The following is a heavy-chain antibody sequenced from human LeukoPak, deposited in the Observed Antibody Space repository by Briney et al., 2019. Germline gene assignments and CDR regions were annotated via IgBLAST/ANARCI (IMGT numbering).Heavy chain of an antibody. J-gene: IGHJ4*02. CDR2: IYYSGST. V-gene: IGHV4-39*07. Sequence: SETLSLTCTVSGGSISSSSYYWGWIRQPPGKGLEWIGSIYYSGSTNYNPSLKSRVTISVDTSKNQFSLKLSSVTAADTAVYYCARRGGQYYFDYWGQGTLVTVSS. D-gene: IGHD3-3*01. CDR1: GGSISSSSYY. CDR3: ARRGGQYYFDY.